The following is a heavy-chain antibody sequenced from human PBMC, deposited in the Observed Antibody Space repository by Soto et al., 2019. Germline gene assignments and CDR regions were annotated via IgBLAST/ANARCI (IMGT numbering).Heavy chain of an antibody. J-gene: IGHJ4*02. CDR1: GYTFTSYG. CDR3: ARLAASGWYYDF. V-gene: IGHV1-18*04. D-gene: IGHD6-19*01. Sequence: ASVKVSCKASGYTFTSYGISWVRQAPGQGLEWMGWISSYNGNTNYAQKLQGRVTLTTDTSTSTAYLELRSLRSDVTAVYYCARLAASGWYYDFWGQGTLVTVSS. CDR2: ISSYNGNT.